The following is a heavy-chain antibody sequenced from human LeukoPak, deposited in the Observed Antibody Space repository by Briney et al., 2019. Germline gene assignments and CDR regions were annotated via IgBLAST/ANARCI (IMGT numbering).Heavy chain of an antibody. V-gene: IGHV4-39*07. Sequence: SETLSLTCTVSGGSISSSNYYWGWIRQPPGKGLEWIGSIYYSGNTYYNPSLKSRVTISVDTSMDQFSLKLTSVTAADTAVYYCAMSSPFDTQAFDIWGQGTMVTVSS. CDR3: AMSSPFDTQAFDI. D-gene: IGHD2-2*01. CDR2: IYYSGNT. CDR1: GGSISSSNYY. J-gene: IGHJ3*02.